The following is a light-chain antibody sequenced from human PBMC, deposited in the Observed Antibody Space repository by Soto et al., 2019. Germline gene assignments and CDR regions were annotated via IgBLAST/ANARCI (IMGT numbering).Light chain of an antibody. CDR3: SSHRSGNTYA. CDR2: EVS. V-gene: IGLV2-14*01. Sequence: QSVLTQPASVSGSPGQSITISCTGTSSDVGGYNYVSWYQQHPGKAPKLMIYEVSNRPSGVSNRFSGSKSGNTASLTISGLQAEDEADYYCSSHRSGNTYAFGTGTKVTVL. CDR1: SSDVGGYNY. J-gene: IGLJ1*01.